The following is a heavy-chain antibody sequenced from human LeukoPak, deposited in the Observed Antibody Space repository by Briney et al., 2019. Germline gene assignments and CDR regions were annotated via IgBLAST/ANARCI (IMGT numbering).Heavy chain of an antibody. V-gene: IGHV3-30-3*01. CDR1: GFTFSSYA. Sequence: GGSLRLSCAASGFTFSSYAMHWVRQAPGKGLEWVAVISYDGSNKYYADSVKGRFTISRDNSKNTLYLQMNSLRAEDTAVYYCAKDSWQQLVGSGSYLDYWGQGTLVTVSS. CDR3: AKDSWQQLVGSGSYLDY. CDR2: ISYDGSNK. D-gene: IGHD6-13*01. J-gene: IGHJ4*02.